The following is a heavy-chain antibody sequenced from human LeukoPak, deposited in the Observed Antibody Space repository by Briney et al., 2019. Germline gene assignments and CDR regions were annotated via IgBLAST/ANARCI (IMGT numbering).Heavy chain of an antibody. V-gene: IGHV3-23*01. D-gene: IGHD5-12*01. J-gene: IGHJ4*02. CDR2: ITDAVGST. Sequence: PGGSLRLSCAASGFTFGTYAMSWVRQAPGKGLEWVSAITDAVGSTHYADSVKGRFTISSDNSKNTVYLQMNSLRPEDMAVYYCAKEIFSGLLYIDYWGQGTLVTVSS. CDR1: GFTFGTYA. CDR3: AKEIFSGLLYIDY.